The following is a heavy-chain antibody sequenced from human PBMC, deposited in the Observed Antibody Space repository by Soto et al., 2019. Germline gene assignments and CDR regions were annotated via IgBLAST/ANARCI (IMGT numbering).Heavy chain of an antibody. J-gene: IGHJ6*03. CDR2: INAGNGNT. CDR1: GYTFTSYA. Sequence: ASVKVSCKASGYTFTSYAMHWVRQAPGQRLEWMGWINAGNGNTKYSQKFQGRVTITRDTSASTAYMELSSLRSEDTAVYYCARDRRYFDWSLWSYYMDVWGKGTTVTVSS. D-gene: IGHD3-9*01. CDR3: ARDRRYFDWSLWSYYMDV. V-gene: IGHV1-3*01.